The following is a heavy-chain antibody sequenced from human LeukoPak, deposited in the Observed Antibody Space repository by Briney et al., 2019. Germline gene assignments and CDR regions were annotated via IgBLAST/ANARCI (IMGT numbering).Heavy chain of an antibody. CDR1: GFTFSSYG. V-gene: IGHV3-30*02. CDR2: IRYDGSNK. CDR3: AKDQITIFGVVTPDFDY. Sequence: GGSLRLSCAASGFTFSSYGMHWARQAPGKGLEWVAFIRYDGSNKYYADSVKGRLTISRDNSKNTLYLQMNSLRAEDTAVYYCAKDQITIFGVVTPDFDYWGQGTLVTVSS. J-gene: IGHJ4*02. D-gene: IGHD3-3*01.